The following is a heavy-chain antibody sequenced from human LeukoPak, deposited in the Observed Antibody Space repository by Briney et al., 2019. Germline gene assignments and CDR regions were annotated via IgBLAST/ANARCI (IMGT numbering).Heavy chain of an antibody. J-gene: IGHJ6*03. CDR1: GGSFSGYY. D-gene: IGHD6-13*01. CDR3: ASAPGSGSSWLTKSYYYYYMDV. V-gene: IGHV4-34*01. CDR2: INHSGST. Sequence: ASETLSLTCAVYGGSFSGYYWSWIRQPPGKGLEWIGEINHSGSTNYNPSLKSRVTISEDTSKNQFSLKLSSVTAADTAVYYCASAPGSGSSWLTKSYYYYYMDVWGKGTTVTVSS.